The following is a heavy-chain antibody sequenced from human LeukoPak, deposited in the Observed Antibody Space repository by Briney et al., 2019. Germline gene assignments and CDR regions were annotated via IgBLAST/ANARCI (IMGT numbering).Heavy chain of an antibody. D-gene: IGHD1-1*01. V-gene: IGHV1-18*01. Sequence: ASVKVSCKASGYTFTSYGISLVRQAPGQGLEWMGWFSAYNGNANKAQKLQGGVTMTTDTSTSTSYMELRSLRSDGTAVYYCAMSLGGGTTSWFDPWGQGTLVTVSS. CDR2: FSAYNGNA. CDR1: GYTFTSYG. CDR3: AMSLGGGTTSWFDP. J-gene: IGHJ5*02.